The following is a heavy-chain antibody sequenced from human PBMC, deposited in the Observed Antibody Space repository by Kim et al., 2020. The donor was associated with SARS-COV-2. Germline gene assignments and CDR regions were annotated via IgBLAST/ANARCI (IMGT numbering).Heavy chain of an antibody. D-gene: IGHD5-18*01. Sequence: ASVKVSCKASGYTFTSYYMHWVRQAPGQGLEWMGIINPSGGSTSYAQKFQGRVTMTRDTSTSTVYMELSSLRSEDTAVYYCARDLGSYGYNYYYYGMDVWGQGTTVTVSS. V-gene: IGHV1-46*01. J-gene: IGHJ6*02. CDR3: ARDLGSYGYNYYYYGMDV. CDR2: INPSGGST. CDR1: GYTFTSYY.